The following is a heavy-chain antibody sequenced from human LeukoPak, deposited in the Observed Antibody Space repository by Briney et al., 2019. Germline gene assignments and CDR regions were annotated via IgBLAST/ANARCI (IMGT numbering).Heavy chain of an antibody. CDR3: ARTRYYYNSRSYGAPYYFDY. D-gene: IGHD3-10*01. CDR1: GGSFSGYY. Sequence: SETLSLTCAVYGGSFSGYYWSWVRQSPGKGLEWIGSIYYSGSTYYNPSLKSRVTISLDTSKNQFSLKLSSVTAADTAVYYCARTRYYYNSRSYGAPYYFDYWGQGTLVTVSS. J-gene: IGHJ4*02. V-gene: IGHV4-34*01. CDR2: IYYSGST.